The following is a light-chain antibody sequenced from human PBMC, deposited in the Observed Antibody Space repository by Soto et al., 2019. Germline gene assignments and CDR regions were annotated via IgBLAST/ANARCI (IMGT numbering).Light chain of an antibody. Sequence: SADFLAWSLGGRATHSCTPRQRVLCSPDNTTYLAWYQQKPGQPPKLLIYWASTRESGVPDRFSGGGSGTDFTLTISSLQAEDVAVHYCQQYYSTPITFGQRTRLEI. CDR2: WAS. CDR1: QRVLCSPDNTTY. V-gene: IGKV4-1*01. J-gene: IGKJ5*01. CDR3: QQYYSTPIT.